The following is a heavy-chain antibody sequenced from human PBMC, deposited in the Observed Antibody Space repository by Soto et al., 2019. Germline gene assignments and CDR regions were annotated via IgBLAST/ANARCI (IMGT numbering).Heavy chain of an antibody. J-gene: IGHJ4*02. CDR1: GYTFTSYG. V-gene: IGHV1-18*01. CDR3: ARVAPPGDY. CDR2: ISAYNGNT. Sequence: QVQLVQSGAEVKKPGASVKVSCKASGYTFTSYGISWVRQAPGQVLEWMGWISAYNGNTNYAQKLPGRVTMTTDTATSTAYREPRSLRSDDRAVYYCARVAPPGDYWGQGTLVTVSS.